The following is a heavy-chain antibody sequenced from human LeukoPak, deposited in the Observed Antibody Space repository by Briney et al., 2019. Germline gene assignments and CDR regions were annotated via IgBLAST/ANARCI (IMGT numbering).Heavy chain of an antibody. CDR2: IWYDGSKK. Sequence: GTSLRLSCAASGYNFNRHGIHWVRQAPGKGLEWVALIWYDGSKKTYADSVKGRFTISRDNSKNILYLQMDSLRVEDTAVYYCARLYGGYLMDIWGQGTTVIVSS. D-gene: IGHD4-17*01. CDR3: ARLYGGYLMDI. J-gene: IGHJ6*02. CDR1: GYNFNRHG. V-gene: IGHV3-33*01.